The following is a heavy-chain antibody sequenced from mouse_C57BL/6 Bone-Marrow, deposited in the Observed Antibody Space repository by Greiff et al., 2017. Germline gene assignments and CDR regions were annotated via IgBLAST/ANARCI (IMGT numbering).Heavy chain of an antibody. CDR3: AREGQLRLRHAMDY. Sequence: EVKLQESGPGLVKPSQSLSLTCSVTGYSITSGYYWNWIRQFPGNKLEWMGYISYDGSNNYNPSLKNRISITRDTSKNQFFLKLNSVTTEDTATXYCAREGQLRLRHAMDYWGQGTSVTVSS. V-gene: IGHV3-6*01. CDR2: ISYDGSN. CDR1: GYSITSGYY. J-gene: IGHJ4*01. D-gene: IGHD3-2*02.